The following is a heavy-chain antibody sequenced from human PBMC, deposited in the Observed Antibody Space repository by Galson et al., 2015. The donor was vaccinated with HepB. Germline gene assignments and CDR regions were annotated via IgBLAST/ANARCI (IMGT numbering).Heavy chain of an antibody. J-gene: IGHJ4*02. CDR3: AREVPNYYDSSGYYPTGDY. CDR2: ISAYNGNT. Sequence: SVKVSCKASGYTFTSYGISWVRQAPGQGLEWMGWISAYNGNTNYAQKLQGRVTMTTDTSTSTAYMELRSLRSDDTAVYYCAREVPNYYDSSGYYPTGDYWGQGTLVTVSS. V-gene: IGHV1-18*04. CDR1: GYTFTSYG. D-gene: IGHD3-22*01.